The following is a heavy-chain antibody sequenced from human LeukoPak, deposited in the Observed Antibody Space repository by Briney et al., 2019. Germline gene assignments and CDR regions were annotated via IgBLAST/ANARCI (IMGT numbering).Heavy chain of an antibody. CDR2: ISYTGST. Sequence: SETLSLTCSVSGGSISNTGYYWSWIRQHPGKGLEWIGYISYTGSTYYNPSLKSRITISLVTYKNQFSMKLTPVTAADTAVYYCARDRYYGSGSYSTFDYWGQGSLVTVSS. V-gene: IGHV4-31*03. CDR1: GGSISNTGYY. J-gene: IGHJ4*02. D-gene: IGHD3-10*01. CDR3: ARDRYYGSGSYSTFDY.